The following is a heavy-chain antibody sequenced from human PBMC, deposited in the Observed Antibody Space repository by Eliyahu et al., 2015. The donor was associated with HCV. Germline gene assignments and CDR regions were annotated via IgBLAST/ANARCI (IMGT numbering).Heavy chain of an antibody. CDR2: NNPSGGST. CDR3: ARDGVPWTTVVTLGVGGIDY. D-gene: IGHD4-23*01. CDR1: GYTFTSYY. J-gene: IGHJ4*02. Sequence: QVQLVQSGAEVKKPGASVKVSCKASGYTFTSYYMHWVRQAPGQGLEWMGINNPSGGSTSYAQKFQGRVTMTRDTSTSTVYMELSSLRSEDTAVYYCARDGVPWTTVVTLGVGGIDYWGQGTLVTVSS. V-gene: IGHV1-46*01.